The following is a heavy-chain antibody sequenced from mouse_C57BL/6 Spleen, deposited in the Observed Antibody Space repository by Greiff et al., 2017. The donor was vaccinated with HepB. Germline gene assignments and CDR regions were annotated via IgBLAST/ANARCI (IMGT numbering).Heavy chain of an antibody. V-gene: IGHV1-55*01. Sequence: VQLQQPGAELVKPGASVKMSCKASGYTFTSYWITWVKQRPGQGLEWIGDIYPGSGSTNYNEKFKSKATLTVDTSSSTAYMQLRSLTSEDSAVYYCARWAHYYGSSYGYFDGWGTRTTVTVSS. CDR3: ARWAHYYGSSYGYFDG. D-gene: IGHD1-1*01. CDR2: IYPGSGST. J-gene: IGHJ1*03. CDR1: GYTFTSYW.